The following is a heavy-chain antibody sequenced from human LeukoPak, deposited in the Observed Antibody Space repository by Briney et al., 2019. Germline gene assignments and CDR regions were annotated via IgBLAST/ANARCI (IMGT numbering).Heavy chain of an antibody. D-gene: IGHD3-22*01. J-gene: IGHJ4*02. Sequence: GGSLRLSCTASGFSFGDYAMSWVRQAPGKGLEWVGFIRSKTYRGTTKYAASVKGRFTISRGDSKSIAYLQTNSLKIEDTAIYYCTSVYDTSAYYHSGIDYWGQGTLVTVSS. V-gene: IGHV3-49*04. CDR3: TSVYDTSAYYHSGIDY. CDR2: IRSKTYRGTT. CDR1: GFSFGDYA.